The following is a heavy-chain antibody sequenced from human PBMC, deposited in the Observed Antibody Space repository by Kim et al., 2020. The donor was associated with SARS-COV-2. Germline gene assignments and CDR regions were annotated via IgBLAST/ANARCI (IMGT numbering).Heavy chain of an antibody. V-gene: IGHV1-69*13. CDR3: ARYFAGGACRDYYGLDV. D-gene: IGHD2-8*02. Sequence: SVKVSCKASGGTFNNYAISWVRQAPGQGLEWMGGIIPIFGTANYAEQFQGRVTITADESTGTAYMSLSSLRSDDTAVYSCARYFAGGACRDYYGLDVWG. CDR2: IIPIFGTA. J-gene: IGHJ6*02. CDR1: GGTFNNYA.